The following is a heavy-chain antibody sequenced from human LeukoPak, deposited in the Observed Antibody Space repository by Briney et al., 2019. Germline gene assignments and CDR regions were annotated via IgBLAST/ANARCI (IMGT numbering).Heavy chain of an antibody. CDR1: GYTFTSYG. V-gene: IGHV1-18*01. Sequence: EASVKVSCKASGYTFTSYGISWVRQAPGQGLEWMGWISAYNGNTNYAQKLQGRVTMTTDTSTSTAYMELRSLRSDDTAVYYCARGPPRDSSGYYYGYWGQGTLVTVSS. CDR2: ISAYNGNT. CDR3: ARGPPRDSSGYYYGY. D-gene: IGHD3-22*01. J-gene: IGHJ4*02.